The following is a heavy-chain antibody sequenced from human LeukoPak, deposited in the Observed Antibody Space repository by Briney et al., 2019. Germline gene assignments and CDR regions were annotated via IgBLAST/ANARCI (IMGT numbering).Heavy chain of an antibody. J-gene: IGHJ4*02. CDR3: ASQHIVVVTASPTDY. CDR2: ISYDGSNK. D-gene: IGHD2-21*02. Sequence: GGSLRLSCAASGFTFSSYAMHWVRQAPGKGLEWVAVISYDGSNKYHADSVKGRFTISRDNSKNTMYLQMNSLSADDTAVYYCASQHIVVVTASPTDYWGQGTLVTVSS. CDR1: GFTFSSYA. V-gene: IGHV3-30-3*01.